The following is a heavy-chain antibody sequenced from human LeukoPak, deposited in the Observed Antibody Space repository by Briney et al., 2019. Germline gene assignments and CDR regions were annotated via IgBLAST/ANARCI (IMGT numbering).Heavy chain of an antibody. CDR3: ASVGKYYDILTGYPGDAFDI. CDR2: INSDGSST. CDR1: GFTFSSYW. J-gene: IGHJ3*02. Sequence: GGSLRLSCAASGFTFSSYWVHWVRQAPGKGLVWVSRINSDGSSTSYADSVKGRFTISRDNAKNTLYLQMNSLRAEDTAVYYCASVGKYYDILTGYPGDAFDIWGQGTMVTVSS. V-gene: IGHV3-74*01. D-gene: IGHD3-9*01.